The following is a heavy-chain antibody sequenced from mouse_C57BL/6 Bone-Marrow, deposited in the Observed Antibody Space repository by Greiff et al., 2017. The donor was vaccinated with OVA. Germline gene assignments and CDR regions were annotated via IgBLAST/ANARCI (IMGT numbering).Heavy chain of an antibody. CDR3: AREGYYYGSSSFDY. CDR2: ISDGGSYT. J-gene: IGHJ2*01. CDR1: GFTFSSYA. V-gene: IGHV5-4*01. D-gene: IGHD1-1*01. Sequence: EVKVVESGGGLVKPGGSLKLSCAASGFTFSSYAMSWVRQTPEKRLEWVATISDGGSYTYYPDNVKGRFTISRDNAKNNLYLQMSHLKSEDTAMYYCAREGYYYGSSSFDYWGQGTTLTVSS.